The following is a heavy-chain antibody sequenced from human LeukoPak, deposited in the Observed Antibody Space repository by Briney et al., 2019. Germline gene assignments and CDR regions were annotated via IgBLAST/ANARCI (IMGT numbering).Heavy chain of an antibody. J-gene: IGHJ5*01. V-gene: IGHV2-5*02. CDR1: GFSLSTSGVG. CDR3: AHSTTHSSTSPGWFDP. Sequence: SGPTLVKPTQTLTLTCTFSGFSLSTSGVGVGWIRQPPGKALEWLALIYWDDDKRYSPSLKSRLTITKDTSKNQVVLTMTNMDPVDAATYYCAHSTTHSSTSPGWFDPWGQGTLVTVSS. CDR2: IYWDDDK. D-gene: IGHD2-2*01.